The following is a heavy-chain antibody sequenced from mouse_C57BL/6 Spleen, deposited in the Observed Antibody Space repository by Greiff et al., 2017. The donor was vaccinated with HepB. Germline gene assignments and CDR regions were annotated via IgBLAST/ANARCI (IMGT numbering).Heavy chain of an antibody. V-gene: IGHV1-64*01. CDR1: GYTFTSYW. J-gene: IGHJ2*01. D-gene: IGHD1-1*01. CDR2: IHPNSGST. CDR3: SRSGITTVVATDY. Sequence: VQLQQPGAELVKPGASVKLSCKASGYTFTSYWMHWVKQRPGQGLEWIGMIHPNSGSTNYNEKFKSKATLTVAKSSSTAYMQLSSLTSEDSAVYYCSRSGITTVVATDYWGQGTTLTVSS.